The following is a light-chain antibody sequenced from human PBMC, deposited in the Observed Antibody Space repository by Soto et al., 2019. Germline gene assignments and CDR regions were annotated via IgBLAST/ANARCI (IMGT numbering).Light chain of an antibody. CDR1: QSVNSNY. J-gene: IGKJ1*01. V-gene: IGKV3-20*01. CDR3: QQYDESFRT. CDR2: GTS. Sequence: EIVLTQSPGTLSLSPGERATLSCRASQSVNSNYLAWYQQKPGQSPRVLMYGTSNRATGIPDRFSGSGSGTDFTLTISRLEPEVFAVYYCQQYDESFRTFGQGTKVEIK.